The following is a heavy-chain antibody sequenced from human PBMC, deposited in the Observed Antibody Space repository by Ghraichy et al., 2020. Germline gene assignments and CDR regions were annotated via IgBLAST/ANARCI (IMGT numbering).Heavy chain of an antibody. D-gene: IGHD4/OR15-4a*01. V-gene: IGHV1-24*01. J-gene: IGHJ5*02. CDR2: FDPEDDET. CDR3: ALGLTMRGPTNWFDP. Sequence: KVSCKVSGYTLSELSMHWVRQAPGKGLDWMGSFDPEDDETIYAQKFQGRVTMTEDTSTDTAYMELSSLRSEDTAVYYCALGLTMRGPTNWFDPWGQGTLVTVSS. CDR1: GYTLSELS.